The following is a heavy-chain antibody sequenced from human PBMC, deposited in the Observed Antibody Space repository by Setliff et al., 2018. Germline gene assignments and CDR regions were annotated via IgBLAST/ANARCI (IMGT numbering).Heavy chain of an antibody. D-gene: IGHD3-22*01. CDR1: GYTFTSYG. V-gene: IGHV1-18*01. CDR3: VREGVDSRSSTDYRYYMDV. Sequence: GASVKVSCKASGYTFTSYGISWVRQAPGQGLEWMGWISTYNGDTNYVQKLQGRVTVITDESTNTAFMQLSSLRSDDTAVYYCVREGVDSRSSTDYRYYMDVWGKGTTVTVS. CDR2: ISTYNGDT. J-gene: IGHJ6*03.